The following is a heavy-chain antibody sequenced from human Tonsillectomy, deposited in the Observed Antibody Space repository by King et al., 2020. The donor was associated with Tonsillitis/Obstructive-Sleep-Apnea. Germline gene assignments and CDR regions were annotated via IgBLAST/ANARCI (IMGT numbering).Heavy chain of an antibody. V-gene: IGHV4-39*01. D-gene: IGHD3-3*01. J-gene: IGHJ4*02. Sequence: QLQESGPGLVKPSETLSLTCTVSGGSISSSSYYWGWIRQPPGKGLEWIGSIYYSGSTYYNPSLKSRVTISVDTSKNQFSLKLSSVTAADTAVYYCAGFGITIFGVDPVPRGYWGQGTLVTVSS. CDR3: AGFGITIFGVDPVPRGY. CDR1: GGSISSSSYY. CDR2: IYYSGST.